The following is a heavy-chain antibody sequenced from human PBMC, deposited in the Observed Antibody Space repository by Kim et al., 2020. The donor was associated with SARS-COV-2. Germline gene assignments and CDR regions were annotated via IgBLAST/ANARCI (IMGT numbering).Heavy chain of an antibody. Sequence: GGSLRLSCAASGFTFSSYAMSWVRQAPGKGLEWVSAISGSGGSTYYADSVKGRFTISRDNSKNTLYLQMNSLRAEDTAVYYCATLFGELSYFDYWGQGTLVTVSS. CDR2: ISGSGGST. J-gene: IGHJ4*02. CDR1: GFTFSSYA. V-gene: IGHV3-23*01. CDR3: ATLFGELSYFDY. D-gene: IGHD3-10*01.